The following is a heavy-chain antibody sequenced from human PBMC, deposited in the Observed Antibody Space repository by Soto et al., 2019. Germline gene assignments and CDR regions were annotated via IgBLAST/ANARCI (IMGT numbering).Heavy chain of an antibody. J-gene: IGHJ6*04. CDR1: GDSVSSNSAA. CDR2: TYYRSKWYN. V-gene: IGHV6-1*01. CDR3: ERDGGYSSGWYNGYYYYYGREV. D-gene: IGHD6-19*01. Sequence: SQTLSLTCAISGDSVSSNSAAWNWIRQSPSRGLEWLGRTYYRSKWYNDYAVSVKSRITNNPDTSKNQFSLQLNSVTPEGTAVYYCERDGGYSSGWYNGYYYYYGREVGGKGPTVTVPS.